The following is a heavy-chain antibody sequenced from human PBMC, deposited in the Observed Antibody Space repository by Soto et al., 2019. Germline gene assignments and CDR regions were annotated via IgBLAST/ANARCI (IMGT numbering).Heavy chain of an antibody. Sequence: QVQLVESGGGVVQPGRSLRLSCAASGFTFSSYGMHWVRQAPGKGLEWVAVIWYDGSNKYYADSVKGRFTISRDNSKNTVYLQMNSPRAEDTAVYYCARDPFIPGTYGMDVWGQGTTVTVSS. J-gene: IGHJ6*02. CDR1: GFTFSSYG. V-gene: IGHV3-33*01. CDR3: ARDPFIPGTYGMDV. D-gene: IGHD1-26*01. CDR2: IWYDGSNK.